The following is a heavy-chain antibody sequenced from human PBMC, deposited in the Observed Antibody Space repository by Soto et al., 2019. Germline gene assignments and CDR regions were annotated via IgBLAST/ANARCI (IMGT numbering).Heavy chain of an antibody. D-gene: IGHD2-15*01. CDR3: ARDRLGGNCIGGSCYFDS. CDR1: GFTFSSYG. J-gene: IGHJ4*02. V-gene: IGHV3-33*01. CDR2: TWYDGSNN. Sequence: QVQLVESGGGVVQPGGSLRLSCAASGFTFSSYGMHWVRQAPGKGLEWVAGTWYDGSNNYHADSVRGRFTISRDNSRNTLYLEMNSLIVEDTAVYYCARDRLGGNCIGGSCYFDSWGQGTLVTVSS.